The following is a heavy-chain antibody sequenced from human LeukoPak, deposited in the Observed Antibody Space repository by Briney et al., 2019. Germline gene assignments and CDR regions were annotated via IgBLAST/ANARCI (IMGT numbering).Heavy chain of an antibody. Sequence: ASVKVSCKASGYTFTGYYMHWVRRAPGQGLEWMGRINPNSGGTNYAQKFQGRVTMTRDTSISTAYMELSRLRSDDTAVYYCAMNLDYGDYSLDYWGQGTLVTVSS. V-gene: IGHV1-2*06. CDR3: AMNLDYGDYSLDY. J-gene: IGHJ4*02. CDR2: INPNSGGT. CDR1: GYTFTGYY. D-gene: IGHD4-17*01.